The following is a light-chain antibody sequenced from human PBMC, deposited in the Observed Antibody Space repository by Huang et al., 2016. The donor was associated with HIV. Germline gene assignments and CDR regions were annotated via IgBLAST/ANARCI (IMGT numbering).Light chain of an antibody. CDR2: DAS. V-gene: IGKV3-11*01. J-gene: IGKJ1*01. CDR1: QSVSSH. CDR3: QQRTNWPWT. Sequence: EIVLTQSPATLSLSPGGRATLSCRASQSVSSHLAWYQQKPGQAPRLLIDDASNRATGITARFSGSGSGTDFTLTISSLKPEDFAVYYCQQRTNWPWTFGQGTKVEIK.